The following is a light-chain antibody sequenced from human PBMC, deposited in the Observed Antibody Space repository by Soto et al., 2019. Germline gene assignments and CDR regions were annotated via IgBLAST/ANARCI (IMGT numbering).Light chain of an antibody. J-gene: IGLJ1*01. CDR2: DVS. V-gene: IGLV2-14*01. Sequence: QSVLTQPASVSGSPGQSITISCTGTSSDVGGYNYVSWYQQHPGEAPKLLIYDVSNRPSGVSNRFSGSKSGNTASLTISGLQAEDEADYYCSSYRSSSTVYVFGTGPKVTVL. CDR3: SSYRSSSTVYV. CDR1: SSDVGGYNY.